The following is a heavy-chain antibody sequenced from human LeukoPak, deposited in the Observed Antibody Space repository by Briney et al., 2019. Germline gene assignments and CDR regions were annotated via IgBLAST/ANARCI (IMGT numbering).Heavy chain of an antibody. Sequence: PGGSLRLSCAGSGFSFSSYWMSWVRQAPGKGLEWVANIKQDGSEQYYVDSVKGRFTISRDNAKNSLYLQMNSLRAEDTAVYYCARGLVHVWDYWGQGTLVTVSS. V-gene: IGHV3-7*05. J-gene: IGHJ4*02. CDR1: GFSFSSYW. CDR3: ARGLVHVWDY. CDR2: IKQDGSEQ. D-gene: IGHD2-21*01.